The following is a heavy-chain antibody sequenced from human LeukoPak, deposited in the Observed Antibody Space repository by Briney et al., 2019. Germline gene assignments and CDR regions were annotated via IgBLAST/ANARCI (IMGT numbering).Heavy chain of an antibody. D-gene: IGHD4-17*01. CDR1: GYTFTSYG. Sequence: ASVKVSCKASGYTFTSYGISWVRRAPGQGLEWMGWISAYNGNTNYAQKLQGRVTMTTDTSTSTACMELRSLRSDDTAVYYCVTTVTTSWFDPWGQGTLVTVSS. V-gene: IGHV1-18*01. J-gene: IGHJ5*02. CDR2: ISAYNGNT. CDR3: VTTVTTSWFDP.